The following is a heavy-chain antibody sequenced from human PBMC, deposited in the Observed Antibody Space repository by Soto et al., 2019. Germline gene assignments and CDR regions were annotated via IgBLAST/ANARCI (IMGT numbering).Heavy chain of an antibody. Sequence: SETLSLTCTVSGGSISSSSYYWGWIRQPPGKGLEWIGSIYYSGSTYYNPSLKSRVTISVDTSKNQFSLKLSSVTAADTAVYYCARRAGGWFGGNYYYYGMDVWGQGTTVTVSS. CDR1: GGSISSSSYY. J-gene: IGHJ6*02. V-gene: IGHV4-39*01. CDR3: ARRAGGWFGGNYYYYGMDV. D-gene: IGHD6-19*01. CDR2: IYYSGST.